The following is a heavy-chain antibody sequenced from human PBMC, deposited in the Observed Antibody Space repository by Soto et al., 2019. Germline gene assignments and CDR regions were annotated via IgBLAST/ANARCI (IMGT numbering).Heavy chain of an antibody. CDR1: GFTFSSYA. CDR2: ISYDGSNK. V-gene: IGHV3-30-3*02. J-gene: IGHJ6*02. CDR3: AKYPYSYYYYGMDV. D-gene: IGHD1-26*01. Sequence: GSLRLSCAASGFTFSSYAMHWVRQAPGKGLEWVAVISYDGSNKYYADSVKGRFTISRDNSKNTLYLHMNSLRAEDTAVYYCAKYPYSYYYYGMDVWGQGTTVTVSS.